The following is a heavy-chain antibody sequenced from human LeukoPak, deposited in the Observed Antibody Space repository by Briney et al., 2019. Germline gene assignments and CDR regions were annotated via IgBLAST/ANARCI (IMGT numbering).Heavy chain of an antibody. CDR2: INPSGGST. CDR3: ARAWAFCSGGSCYSNYFDY. Sequence: ASVKVSCKASGYTFTSYYMHWVRQAPGQGLEWMGIINPSGGSTSYAQKFQGRVTMTRDTPTSTVYMELSSLRSEDTAVYYCARAWAFCSGGSCYSNYFDYWGQGTLVTVSS. D-gene: IGHD2-15*01. J-gene: IGHJ4*02. V-gene: IGHV1-46*01. CDR1: GYTFTSYY.